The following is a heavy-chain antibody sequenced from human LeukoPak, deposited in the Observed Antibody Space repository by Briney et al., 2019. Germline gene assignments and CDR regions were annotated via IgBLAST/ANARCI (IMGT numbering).Heavy chain of an antibody. CDR1: DGSFSAYY. CDR2: IYYTGST. D-gene: IGHD5-24*01. Sequence: SETLSLTCAVYDGSFSAYYWGWIRQPPGKGLEWIGTIYYTGSTYYNPSLKSRVTISVDTSKNQFSLKLTSVTAADTAVYYCARAVGTDGYNLWVYWGQGTLVTVSS. J-gene: IGHJ4*02. V-gene: IGHV4-34*01. CDR3: ARAVGTDGYNLWVY.